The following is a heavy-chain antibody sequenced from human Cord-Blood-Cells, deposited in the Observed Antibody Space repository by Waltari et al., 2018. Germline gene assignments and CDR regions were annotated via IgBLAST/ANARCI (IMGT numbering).Heavy chain of an antibody. CDR2: IYHSGTT. J-gene: IGHJ4*02. CDR3: ATTVEDYYDSSGYAFDY. Sequence: QVQLQESGPGLVKPSETLSLTCAVSGYSISSGYYWGWIRQPPGKGLEWIGSIYHSGTTYYTPSLKSRVTISVDTSKNQFSLKLSSVTAADTAVYYCATTVEDYYDSSGYAFDYWGQGTLVTVSS. CDR1: GYSISSGYY. D-gene: IGHD3-22*01. V-gene: IGHV4-38-2*01.